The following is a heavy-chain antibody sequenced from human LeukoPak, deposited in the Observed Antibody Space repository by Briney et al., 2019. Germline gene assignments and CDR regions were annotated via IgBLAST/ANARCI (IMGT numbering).Heavy chain of an antibody. J-gene: IGHJ6*02. V-gene: IGHV1-8*01. Sequence: ASVTVSCKASGYTFTSYDINWVRQATGQGLEWMGWMNPNSGNTGYAQKFQGRVTMTRDTSISTAYMELSSLRSEDTAVYYCAREWVTARRSYGMDVWGQGTTVTVSS. CDR2: MNPNSGNT. D-gene: IGHD2-21*02. CDR1: GYTFTSYD. CDR3: AREWVTARRSYGMDV.